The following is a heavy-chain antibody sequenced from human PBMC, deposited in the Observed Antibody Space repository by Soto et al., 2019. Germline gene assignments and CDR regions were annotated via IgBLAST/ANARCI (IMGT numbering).Heavy chain of an antibody. CDR2: ISYDGSNK. V-gene: IGHV3-30-3*01. CDR3: ARDRITMVRGVSWTGDYYYYGMDV. CDR1: GFTFSTYA. Sequence: PVGSLRLSCAASGFTFSTYAMHWVRQAPGKGLEWVAVISYDGSNKYHADSVKGRFNISRDNSKNTLYLQMNSLRPEDTAVYYCARDRITMVRGVSWTGDYYYYGMDVWGQGTTVTVSS. D-gene: IGHD3-10*01. J-gene: IGHJ6*02.